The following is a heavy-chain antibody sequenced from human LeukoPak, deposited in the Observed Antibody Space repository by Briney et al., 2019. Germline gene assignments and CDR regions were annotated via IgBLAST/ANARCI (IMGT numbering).Heavy chain of an antibody. V-gene: IGHV3-7*01. CDR3: ARDDCSSISCYHNWFDP. CDR2: IKQDGSEK. D-gene: IGHD2-2*01. CDR1: GFTFSSYW. Sequence: GGSLRLSCAASGFTFSSYWMSWVRQAPGKGLEWVANIKQDGSEKYYVDSVKGWFTISRDNAKNSLYLQMNSLRAEDTAVYYCARDDCSSISCYHNWFDPWGQGTLVTVSS. J-gene: IGHJ5*02.